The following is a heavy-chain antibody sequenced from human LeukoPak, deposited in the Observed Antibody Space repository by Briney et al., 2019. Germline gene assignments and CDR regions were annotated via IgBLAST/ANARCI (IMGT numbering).Heavy chain of an antibody. V-gene: IGHV1-46*01. J-gene: IGHJ4*02. CDR2: INPSGGST. Sequence: ASVKVSCKASGYTFTSYYMHWVRQAPGQGLEWMGIINPSGGSTSYAQKFQGRVTMTRDMSTSTVYMELSSLRSDDSAVYYCARDDYGDYPKFDQWGQGTLVTVSS. CDR3: ARDDYGDYPKFDQ. D-gene: IGHD4-17*01. CDR1: GYTFTSYY.